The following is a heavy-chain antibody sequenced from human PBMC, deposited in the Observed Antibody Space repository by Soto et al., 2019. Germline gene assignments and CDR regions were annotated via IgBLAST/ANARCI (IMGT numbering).Heavy chain of an antibody. CDR2: ISAYNGNT. V-gene: IGHV1-18*01. J-gene: IGHJ4*02. D-gene: IGHD3-9*01. CDR1: GYTFTSYG. CDR3: ARDGHYEILNGYLYYFDH. Sequence: ASVKVSCKVSGYTFTSYGLTWVRQAPGQGLEWMGWISAYNGNTKYAQKFQGRVTMTTDTSTTTAYMELRSLRSDDTAVYYCARDGHYEILNGYLYYFDHWGQGTRETVSS.